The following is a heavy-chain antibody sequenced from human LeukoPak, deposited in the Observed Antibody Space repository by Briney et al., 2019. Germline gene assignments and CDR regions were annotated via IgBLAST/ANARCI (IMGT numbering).Heavy chain of an antibody. V-gene: IGHV4-34*01. Sequence: SETLSLTCAVYGGSFSGYYWSWIRQPPGKGLEWIGEINHSGSTNYNPSLKSRVTISVDTSKTQFSLQLNSVTPEDTAVYYCARGVHYYYGMDVWGQGTTVTVSS. CDR1: GGSFSGYY. D-gene: IGHD3-10*02. J-gene: IGHJ6*02. CDR3: ARGVHYYYGMDV. CDR2: INHSGST.